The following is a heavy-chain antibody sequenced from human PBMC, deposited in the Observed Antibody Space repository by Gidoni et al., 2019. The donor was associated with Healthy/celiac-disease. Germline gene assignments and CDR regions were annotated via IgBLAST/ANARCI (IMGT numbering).Heavy chain of an antibody. V-gene: IGHV4-31*03. CDR3: ARAEVNGDYVDY. CDR2: IYYSGST. J-gene: IGHJ4*02. CDR1: GGSISSGGYY. D-gene: IGHD4-17*01. Sequence: QVQLQDSGPGLVKPSQTLSLTCTFSGGSISSGGYYWSWIRQNPGKGLEWIGYIYYSGSTYYNPSLKSRVTISVDTSKNQFSLKLSSVTAADTAVYYCARAEVNGDYVDYWGQGTLVTVSS.